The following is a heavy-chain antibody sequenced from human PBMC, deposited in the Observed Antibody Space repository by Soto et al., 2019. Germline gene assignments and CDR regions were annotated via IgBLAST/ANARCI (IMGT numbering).Heavy chain of an antibody. CDR3: AKEGQRRSSSWNVALRGLGNYFDY. J-gene: IGHJ4*02. V-gene: IGHV3-23*01. CDR1: GFTFSSYA. D-gene: IGHD2-2*01. CDR2: ISAGGGST. Sequence: EVQLLESGGGLVQPGGSLRLSCAASGFTFSSYAMSWVRQTPGKGPEWVSAISAGGGSTYYADSVKGRLTISRDNSKNTLYVQMNSLRADDSAVYYCAKEGQRRSSSWNVALRGLGNYFDYWGQGTLVTVSS.